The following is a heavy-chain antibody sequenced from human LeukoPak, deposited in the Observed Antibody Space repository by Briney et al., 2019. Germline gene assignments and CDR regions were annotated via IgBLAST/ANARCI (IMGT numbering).Heavy chain of an antibody. J-gene: IGHJ4*02. CDR2: IRGSGGDT. CDR3: ARTKESDTAMVRTLDY. CDR1: GFTFSTYA. V-gene: IGHV3-23*01. D-gene: IGHD5-18*01. Sequence: GGSLRLSCVVSGFTFSTYAMSWVRQAPGKGLEWLSAIRGSGGDTYYADSVKGRFTISRDNAKNSLYLQMNSLRAEDTAVYYCARTKESDTAMVRTLDYWGQGTLVTVSS.